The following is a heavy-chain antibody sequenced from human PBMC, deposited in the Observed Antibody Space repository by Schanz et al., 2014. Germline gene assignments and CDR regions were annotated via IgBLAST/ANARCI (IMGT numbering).Heavy chain of an antibody. J-gene: IGHJ4*01. CDR1: GGTFSSFG. D-gene: IGHD3-22*01. V-gene: IGHV1-69*02. Sequence: VQLEQSGAEVRKPGSSVKVSCKASGGTFSSFGINWVRQAPGQGLEWMGRIIPSLGLAKYEQKFQDKVTITADTSTTTAYMELSSLRSEDTAVYYCARSDYYDNSDYYNSFDYWGQGTLVTVSS. CDR3: ARSDYYDNSDYYNSFDY. CDR2: IIPSLGLA.